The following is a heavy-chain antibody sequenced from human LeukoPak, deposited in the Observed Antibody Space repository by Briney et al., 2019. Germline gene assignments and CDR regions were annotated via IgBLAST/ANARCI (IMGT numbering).Heavy chain of an antibody. CDR2: ISGDGGST. CDR1: GFTFDDYA. Sequence: GGSLRLSCAASGFTFDDYAMHWVRQAPGKGLEWVSLISGDGGSTYYADSVKGRFTISRDNSKNSLYLQMNSLRTEDTALYYCANRVVVTVYDAFDIWGQGTTVTVSS. J-gene: IGHJ3*02. CDR3: ANRVVVTVYDAFDI. V-gene: IGHV3-43*02. D-gene: IGHD2-21*02.